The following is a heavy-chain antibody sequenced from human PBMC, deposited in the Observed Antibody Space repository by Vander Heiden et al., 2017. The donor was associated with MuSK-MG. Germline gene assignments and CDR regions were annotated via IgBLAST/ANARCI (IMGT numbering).Heavy chain of an antibody. CDR2: IIPIFGTA. Sequence: QVQLVQSGAEVKKPGSSVKVSCKASGGTFSSYAISWVRQAPGQGLEWMGGIIPIFGTANYAQKFQGRVTITADKSTSTAYMELSSLRSEDTAVYYCARDLEGYYDSSGYYYYYYGMDVWGQGTTVTVSS. D-gene: IGHD3-22*01. J-gene: IGHJ6*02. CDR1: GGTFSSYA. CDR3: ARDLEGYYDSSGYYYYYYGMDV. V-gene: IGHV1-69*06.